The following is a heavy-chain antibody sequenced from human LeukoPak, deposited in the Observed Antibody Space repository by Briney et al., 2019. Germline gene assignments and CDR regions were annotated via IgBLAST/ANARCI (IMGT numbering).Heavy chain of an antibody. CDR1: GYTFTNYA. V-gene: IGHV7-4-1*02. Sequence: ASVKVSCKASGYTFTNYAMNWARQAPGQGLEWMGWINPSTGNPTYAQGFTGRFVFSLDTSVSTAYLQISSLKAEDTAVYYCARAYQRLGGLSLPDYWGQGTLVTVSS. CDR3: ARAYQRLGGLSLPDY. J-gene: IGHJ4*02. CDR2: INPSTGNP. D-gene: IGHD3-16*02.